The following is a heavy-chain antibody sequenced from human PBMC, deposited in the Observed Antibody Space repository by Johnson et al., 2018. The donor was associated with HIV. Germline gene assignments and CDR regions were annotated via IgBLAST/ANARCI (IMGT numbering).Heavy chain of an antibody. V-gene: IGHV3-30-3*01. CDR3: ARALTTDAFDI. CDR1: GFTFSSYA. Sequence: QVQLVESGGGVVQPGRSLRLSCAASGFTFSSYAMHWFRQAPGKGLEWVAVISYDGSNKYYADSVKGRFTISRDNSKNTLYLQMNSLRAEDTAVYYCARALTTDAFDIWGQGTMVTVSS. D-gene: IGHD4-17*01. J-gene: IGHJ3*02. CDR2: ISYDGSNK.